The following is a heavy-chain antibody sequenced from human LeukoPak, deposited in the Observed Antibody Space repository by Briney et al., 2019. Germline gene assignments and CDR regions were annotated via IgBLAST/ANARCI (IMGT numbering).Heavy chain of an antibody. V-gene: IGHV4-59*11. CDR2: IYYSGST. CDR1: GGSISSHY. D-gene: IGHD6-6*01. CDR3: ARFHSSIAARPDYYYYYYMDV. J-gene: IGHJ6*03. Sequence: PSETLSLTCTVSGGSISSHYWSWIRQPPGKGLEWIGYIYYSGSTNYNPSLKSRVTISVDTSKNQFSLKLSSVTAADTAVYYCARFHSSIAARPDYYYYYYMDVWGKGTTVTVSS.